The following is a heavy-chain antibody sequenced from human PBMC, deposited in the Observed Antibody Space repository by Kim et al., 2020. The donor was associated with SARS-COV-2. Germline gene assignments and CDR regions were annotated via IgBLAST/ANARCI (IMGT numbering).Heavy chain of an antibody. Sequence: GGSLRLSCAASGFTFSSYAMHWVRQAPGKGLEWVAVISYDGSNKYYADSVKGRFTISRDNSKNTLYLQMNSLRAEDTAVYYCARGPRGLLNGPLDYWGQG. V-gene: IGHV3-30*04. CDR2: ISYDGSNK. CDR1: GFTFSSYA. J-gene: IGHJ4*02. D-gene: IGHD3-10*01. CDR3: ARGPRGLLNGPLDY.